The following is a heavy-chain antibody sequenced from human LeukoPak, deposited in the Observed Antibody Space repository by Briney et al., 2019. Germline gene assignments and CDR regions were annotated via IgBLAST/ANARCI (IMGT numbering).Heavy chain of an antibody. CDR1: GYTFTSYA. Sequence: ASVKVSCKASGYTFTSYAMHWVRQAPGQRLEWMGWINAGNGNTKYSQKFQGRVTTTRDTSASTAYMELSSLRSEDTAVYYCARAFDTVANGDYWGQGTLVTVSS. V-gene: IGHV1-3*01. J-gene: IGHJ4*02. CDR2: INAGNGNT. D-gene: IGHD2-15*01. CDR3: ARAFDTVANGDY.